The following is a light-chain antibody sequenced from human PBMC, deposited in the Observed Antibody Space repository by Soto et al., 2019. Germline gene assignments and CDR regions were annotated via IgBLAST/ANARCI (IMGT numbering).Light chain of an antibody. CDR3: SSYTSSSPL. CDR1: GSDVVGYNY. CDR2: EVS. V-gene: IGLV2-14*01. Sequence: SVLTQPASVSASPGQSITLPCTGTGSDVVGYNYVSWYEQHPAKAPKLRFYEVSNRPSGVSNRFSGSKSGNTAPLTISGLQAEDEADYYCSSYTSSSPLFGTGTKVTVL. J-gene: IGLJ1*01.